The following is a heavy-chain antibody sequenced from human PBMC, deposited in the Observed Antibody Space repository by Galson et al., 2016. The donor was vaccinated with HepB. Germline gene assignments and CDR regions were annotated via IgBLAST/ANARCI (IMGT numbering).Heavy chain of an antibody. CDR2: IRSNGYGGTT. CDR1: GFTFSNYA. Sequence: SLRLSCAACGFTFSNYAMSWFRQAPGKGLEWVGFIRSNGYGGTTEYAASVKGRFTISRDDSKSIAYLQMNSLKTEDIAVYYCSRVVGLDYDFWSGYPGFDYWGQGTLVTVSS. V-gene: IGHV3-49*03. CDR3: SRVVGLDYDFWSGYPGFDY. D-gene: IGHD3-3*01. J-gene: IGHJ4*02.